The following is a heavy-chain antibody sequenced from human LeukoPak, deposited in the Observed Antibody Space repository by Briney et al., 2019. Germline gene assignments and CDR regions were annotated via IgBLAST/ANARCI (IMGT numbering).Heavy chain of an antibody. CDR2: IIPILGIA. V-gene: IGHV1-69*04. Sequence: GASVKVSCKASGGTFSSYAISWVRQAPGQGLEWMGRIIPILGIANYAQKFQGRVTITADKSTSTAYMELSSLRSEDTAVYYCARLVAAAGTDYYYYGMDVWDQGTTVTVSS. CDR1: GGTFSSYA. CDR3: ARLVAAAGTDYYYYGMDV. D-gene: IGHD6-13*01. J-gene: IGHJ6*02.